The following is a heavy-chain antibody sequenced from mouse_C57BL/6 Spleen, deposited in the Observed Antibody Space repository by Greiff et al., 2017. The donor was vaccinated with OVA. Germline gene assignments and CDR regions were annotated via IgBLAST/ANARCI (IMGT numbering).Heavy chain of an antibody. V-gene: IGHV1-15*01. CDR3: TRTNYYGSSYGYFDV. J-gene: IGHJ1*03. D-gene: IGHD1-1*01. CDR1: GYTFTDYE. Sequence: VQLQQSGAELVRPGASVTLSCKASGYTFTDYEMHWVKQTPVHGLEWIGVIDPETGGTAYNQKFKGKAILTADKSSSTAYMELRSLTSEDSAVYYCTRTNYYGSSYGYFDVWGTGTTVTVSS. CDR2: IDPETGGT.